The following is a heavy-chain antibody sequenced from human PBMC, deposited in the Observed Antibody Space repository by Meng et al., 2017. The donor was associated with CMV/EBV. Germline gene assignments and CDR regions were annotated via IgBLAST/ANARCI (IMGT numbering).Heavy chain of an antibody. J-gene: IGHJ6*02. V-gene: IGHV3-33*06. CDR1: GFTFSNYG. D-gene: IGHD2-2*01. Sequence: LSLTGAASGFTFSNYGMHWVRQAPGKGLEWVAVIWYDGSNKYYADSVKGRFTISRDNSKNTLYLQMNSLRAEDTAIYYCAKDLGVVVPAVIFIVSSPDKSYYGMDVWGQGTTVTVSS. CDR2: IWYDGSNK. CDR3: AKDLGVVVPAVIFIVSSPDKSYYGMDV.